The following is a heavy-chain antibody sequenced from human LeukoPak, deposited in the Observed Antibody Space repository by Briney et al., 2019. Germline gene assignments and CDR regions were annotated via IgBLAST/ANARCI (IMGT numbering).Heavy chain of an antibody. CDR1: GFTFSNYW. J-gene: IGHJ4*02. CDR2: INSDGSST. Sequence: PGGSLRLSCAASGFTFSNYWMHWVRQAPGKGLVLVSRINSDGSSTNNADSVKGRFTISRDNAKNTLYLQMNSLRADDTALYYCARDSGDGYNNFDYWGQGTLVTVSS. V-gene: IGHV3-74*01. D-gene: IGHD5-24*01. CDR3: ARDSGDGYNNFDY.